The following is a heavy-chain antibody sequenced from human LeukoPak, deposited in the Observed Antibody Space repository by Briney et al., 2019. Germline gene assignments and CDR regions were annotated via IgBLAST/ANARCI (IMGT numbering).Heavy chain of an antibody. CDR1: GGSISSGGYY. J-gene: IGHJ5*02. V-gene: IGHV4-30-2*01. Sequence: PSETLSLTCTVSGGSISSGGYYWSWIRQPPGKGLEWIGYIYHSGSTYYNPSLKSRVTISVDRSKNQFSLKLSSVTAADTAVYYCAQAPPALRGWFDPWGQGTLVTVSS. CDR3: AQAPPALRGWFDP. CDR2: IYHSGST. D-gene: IGHD2-2*01.